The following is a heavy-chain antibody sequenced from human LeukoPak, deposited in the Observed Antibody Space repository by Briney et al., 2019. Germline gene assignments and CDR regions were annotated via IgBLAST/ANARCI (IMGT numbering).Heavy chain of an antibody. D-gene: IGHD4-17*01. Sequence: ASVKVSCKASGYTFTSYGISWVRQAPGQGLGWMGWISAYNGNTNYAQKLQGRVTMTTDTSTSTAYMELRSLRSDDTAVYYCATQVTVTPRGWFDPWGQGALVTVSS. CDR1: GYTFTSYG. J-gene: IGHJ5*02. CDR3: ATQVTVTPRGWFDP. V-gene: IGHV1-18*01. CDR2: ISAYNGNT.